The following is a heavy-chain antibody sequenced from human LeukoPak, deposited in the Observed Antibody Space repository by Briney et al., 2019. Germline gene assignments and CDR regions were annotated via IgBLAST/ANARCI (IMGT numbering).Heavy chain of an antibody. Sequence: KPSETLSLTCTFSGGSISTYYWSWIRQPPGKGLEWIGFIFYSGSTNYNPSLKSRVTISVDTSKNQFSLKLSSVTAADTAVYYCARDRVGDTIGSFDYWGQGTLVTVSS. V-gene: IGHV4-59*01. CDR2: IFYSGST. D-gene: IGHD1-26*01. J-gene: IGHJ4*02. CDR1: GGSISTYY. CDR3: ARDRVGDTIGSFDY.